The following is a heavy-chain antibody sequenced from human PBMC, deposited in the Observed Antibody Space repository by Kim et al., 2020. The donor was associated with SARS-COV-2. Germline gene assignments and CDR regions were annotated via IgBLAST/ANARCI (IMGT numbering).Heavy chain of an antibody. Sequence: GGSLRLSCAASGFTFDDYGMSWVRQAPGKGLEWVSGINWNGGSTGYADSVKGRFTISRDNAKNSLYLQMNSLRAEDTSLYHCARVRGAMVYDAFDIWGQGTMVTVSS. CDR2: INWNGGST. CDR3: ARVRGAMVYDAFDI. D-gene: IGHD5-18*01. J-gene: IGHJ3*02. V-gene: IGHV3-20*01. CDR1: GFTFDDYG.